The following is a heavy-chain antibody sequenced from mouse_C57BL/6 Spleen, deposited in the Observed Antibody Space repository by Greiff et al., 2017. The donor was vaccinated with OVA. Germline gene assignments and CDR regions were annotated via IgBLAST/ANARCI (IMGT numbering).Heavy chain of an antibody. D-gene: IGHD1-1*01. V-gene: IGHV14-4*01. CDR2: IDPENGDT. J-gene: IGHJ2*01. CDR3: TPAITTVVATPYVDY. Sequence: VQLQQSGAELVRPGASVKLSCTASGFNIKDDYMHWVKQRPEQGLEWIGWIDPENGDTEYASKFQGKATITADTSSNTAYLQLSSLTSEDTAVYYCTPAITTVVATPYVDYWGQGTTLTVSA. CDR1: GFNIKDDY.